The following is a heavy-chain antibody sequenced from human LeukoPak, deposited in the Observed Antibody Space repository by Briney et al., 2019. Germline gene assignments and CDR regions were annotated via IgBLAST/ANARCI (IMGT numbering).Heavy chain of an antibody. CDR3: ARGTAGITIFGPPRIYGMDV. V-gene: IGHV4-34*01. CDR1: GGSFSGYY. J-gene: IGHJ6*02. Sequence: SETLSLTCAVYGGSFSGYYWSWIRQPPGKGLEWIGEINHSGSTNYNPSLKSRVTISVDTSKNQFSLKLSSVTAAATAVYYCARGTAGITIFGPPRIYGMDVWGQGTTVTVSS. D-gene: IGHD3-3*01. CDR2: INHSGST.